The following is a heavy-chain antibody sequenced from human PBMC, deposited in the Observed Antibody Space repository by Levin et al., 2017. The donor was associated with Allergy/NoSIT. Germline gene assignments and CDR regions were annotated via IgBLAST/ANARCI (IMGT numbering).Heavy chain of an antibody. CDR2: IYYSGTT. CDR1: GGSISNYY. Sequence: SETLSLTCTVSGGSISNYYWSWIRQPPGKGLEWIGYIYYSGTTNYNPSLKSRVTISVDTSKNQFSLKLSSVTAADTAVYYCARLGVVAATRTNYYYYMDGWGKGTSVTVSS. J-gene: IGHJ6*03. V-gene: IGHV4-59*08. CDR3: ARLGVVAATRTNYYYYMDG. D-gene: IGHD2-15*01.